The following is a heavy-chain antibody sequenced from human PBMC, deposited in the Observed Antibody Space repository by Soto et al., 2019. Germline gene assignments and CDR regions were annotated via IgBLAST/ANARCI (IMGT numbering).Heavy chain of an antibody. Sequence: GASVKVSCKASGYTFTSYYMHWVRQAPGQGLEWMGIINPSGGSTSYAQKFQGRVTMTRDTSTSTVYMELSSLRSEDTAVYYCARDPRDCISTSRYAQFYFDYRGPGPLVTLST. CDR1: GYTFTSYY. CDR3: ARDPRDCISTSRYAQFYFDY. D-gene: IGHD2-2*01. J-gene: IGHJ4*02. CDR2: INPSGGST. V-gene: IGHV1-46*01.